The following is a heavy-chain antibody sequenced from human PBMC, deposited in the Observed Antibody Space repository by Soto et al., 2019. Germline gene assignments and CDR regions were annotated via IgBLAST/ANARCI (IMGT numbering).Heavy chain of an antibody. D-gene: IGHD6-13*01. Sequence: EVQLVESGGGLVKPGGSLRLSCAASGFTFSSYSMNWVRQAPGKGLEWVSSISSSSSYIYYADSVKGRFTISRDNAKNSRDLQMNSLRAEDTAVYDGARETPTAAAEDWGQGTLVTVSS. J-gene: IGHJ4*02. CDR3: ARETPTAAAED. CDR2: ISSSSSYI. CDR1: GFTFSSYS. V-gene: IGHV3-21*01.